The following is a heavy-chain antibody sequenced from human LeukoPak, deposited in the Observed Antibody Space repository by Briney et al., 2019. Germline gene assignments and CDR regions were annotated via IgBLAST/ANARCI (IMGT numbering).Heavy chain of an antibody. D-gene: IGHD3-3*01. CDR2: MNPNSGNT. Sequence: GASVKVSCKASGYTFTSYDINWVRQATGQGLEWMGWMNPNSGNTGYAQKFQGRVTMTRNTSISTAYMELSSLRSEDTAVYYCARGQSRGDFWSGYEDSYMDVWGKGTTVTVSS. CDR3: ARGQSRGDFWSGYEDSYMDV. CDR1: GYTFTSYD. V-gene: IGHV1-8*01. J-gene: IGHJ6*03.